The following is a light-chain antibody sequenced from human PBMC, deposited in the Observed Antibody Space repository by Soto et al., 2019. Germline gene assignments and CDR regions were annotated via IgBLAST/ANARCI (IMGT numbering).Light chain of an antibody. CDR2: DAS. J-gene: IGKJ1*01. V-gene: IGKV1-5*02. Sequence: DIEVTQSTYLLSASIGDRVTIICRASQSISSWLAWYQQKPGKAPKLLIYDASSLESGVPSRFSGSGSGTEFTLTISSLQPDNLATYYFQPYKMGTFCQVTKV. CDR3: QPYKMGT. CDR1: QSISSW.